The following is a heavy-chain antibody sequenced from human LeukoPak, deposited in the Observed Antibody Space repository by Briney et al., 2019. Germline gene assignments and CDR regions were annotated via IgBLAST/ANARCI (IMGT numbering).Heavy chain of an antibody. D-gene: IGHD6-19*01. CDR2: ISSSGSTI. V-gene: IGHV3-48*03. CDR1: GFTFSSYE. J-gene: IGHJ4*02. Sequence: PGGSLRLPCAGSGFTFSSYEMNWVRQAPGKGLEWVSYISSSGSTIYYADSVKGRFTISRDNAKNSLYLQMNSLRADDTAVYYCVRPSGIAVSGGTDYWGQGTLVTVSS. CDR3: VRPSGIAVSGGTDY.